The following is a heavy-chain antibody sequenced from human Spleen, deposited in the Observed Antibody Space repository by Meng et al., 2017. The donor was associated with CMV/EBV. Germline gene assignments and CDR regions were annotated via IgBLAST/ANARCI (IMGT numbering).Heavy chain of an antibody. D-gene: IGHD6-19*01. V-gene: IGHV3-23*01. J-gene: IGHJ5*02. CDR3: AREENSSGNWFDP. CDR2: ISGSGGSA. Sequence: GGSLRLSCLGSGFTFSSYTMSWVRLAPGKGLEWLSAISGSGGSAYYADSVKGRFTISRDNSKNSLYLQMNSLRAEDTAMYYCAREENSSGNWFDPWGQGTLVTVSS. CDR1: GFTFSSYT.